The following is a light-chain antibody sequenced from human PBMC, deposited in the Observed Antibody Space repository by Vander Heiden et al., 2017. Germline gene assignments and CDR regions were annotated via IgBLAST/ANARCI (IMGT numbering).Light chain of an antibody. CDR3: MQALQTPLT. CDR1: QSFLHSNGYNY. CDR2: LGS. J-gene: IGKJ4*01. V-gene: IGKV2-28*01. Sequence: DIGMAQSPAFLTVTPGQPASISCRSSQSFLHSNGYNYWDLYLQSPGQSPQLLIYLGSNRASGLPDRFSGSGSGTDFTLKISRVEAEDVGVYYCMQALQTPLTFGGGTRVEIK.